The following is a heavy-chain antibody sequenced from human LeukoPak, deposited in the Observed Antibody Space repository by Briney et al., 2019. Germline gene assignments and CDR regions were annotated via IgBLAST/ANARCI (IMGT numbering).Heavy chain of an antibody. CDR2: IIPIFGTA. CDR1: GGTFSSYA. CDR3: ARADTAMGSIDY. Sequence: ASVKVSCKASGGTFSSYAISWVRQAPGQGLEWMGGIIPIFGTANYAQKFQARVTITTDESTSTAYMELSSLGSEDTAVYYCARADTAMGSIDYWGQGTLVTVSS. J-gene: IGHJ4*02. V-gene: IGHV1-69*05. D-gene: IGHD5-18*01.